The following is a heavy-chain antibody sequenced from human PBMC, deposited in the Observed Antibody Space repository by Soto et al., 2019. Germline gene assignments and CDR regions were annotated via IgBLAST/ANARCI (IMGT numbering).Heavy chain of an antibody. V-gene: IGHV4-4*02. D-gene: IGHD4-17*01. CDR2: IYHSGST. Sequence: QVQLQESGPGLVKPSGTLSLTCAVSGGSISSSNWWSWVHQPPGKGLEWIGEIYHSGSTNYNPSLKSRVTIXVXKXXNQFSLKLSSVTAADTAVYYCARFMTTVTNLAFDIWGQGTMVTVSS. CDR3: ARFMTTVTNLAFDI. J-gene: IGHJ3*02. CDR1: GGSISSSNW.